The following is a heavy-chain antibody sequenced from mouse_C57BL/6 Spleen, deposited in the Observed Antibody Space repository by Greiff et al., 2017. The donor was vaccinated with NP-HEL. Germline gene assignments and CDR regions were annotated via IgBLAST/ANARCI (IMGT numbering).Heavy chain of an antibody. CDR3: AAGSSPYWYFDV. D-gene: IGHD1-1*01. Sequence: QVQLQQSGAELARPGASVKMSCKASGYTFTSYTMHWVKQRPGQGLEWIGYINPSSGYTTYNQKFKDKATLTADKSSSTAYMQLSSLTSEDSAVYYCAAGSSPYWYFDVWGTGTTVTVSS. CDR2: INPSSGYT. V-gene: IGHV1-4*01. CDR1: GYTFTSYT. J-gene: IGHJ1*03.